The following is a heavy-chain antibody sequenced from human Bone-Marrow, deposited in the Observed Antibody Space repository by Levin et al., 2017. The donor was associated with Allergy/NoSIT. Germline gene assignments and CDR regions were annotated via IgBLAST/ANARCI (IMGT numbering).Heavy chain of an antibody. CDR1: GYTFTGYY. V-gene: IGHV1-2*04. CDR3: ARGELLWFGYLAAGPYYYYGMDV. CDR2: INPNSGGT. Sequence: GESLKISCKASGYTFTGYYMHWVRQAPGQGLEWMGWINPNSGGTNYAQKFQGWVTMTRDTSISTAYMELSRLRSDDTAVYYCARGELLWFGYLAAGPYYYYGMDVWGQGTTVTVSS. D-gene: IGHD3-10*01. J-gene: IGHJ6*02.